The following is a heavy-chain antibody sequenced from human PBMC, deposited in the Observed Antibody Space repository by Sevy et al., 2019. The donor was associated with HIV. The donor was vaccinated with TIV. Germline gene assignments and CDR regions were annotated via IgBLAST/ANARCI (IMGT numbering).Heavy chain of an antibody. V-gene: IGHV1-46*01. CDR1: GDTFTNNY. CDR2: VDPSAGNT. J-gene: IGHJ4*02. Sequence: ASVKVSCKASGDTFTNNYIHWVRQAPGQGLEWMGMVDPSAGNTTYAQKFQGRVTMTRITSTSILYMELSSLRSEDTAVYYCVRADPDQHFDSWGQGTLVTVSS. CDR3: VRADPDQHFDS.